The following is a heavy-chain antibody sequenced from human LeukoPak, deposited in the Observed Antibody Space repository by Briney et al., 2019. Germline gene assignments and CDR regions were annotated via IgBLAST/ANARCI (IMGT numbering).Heavy chain of an antibody. CDR1: GFTFSSYG. CDR3: AKDQITMVRGALYGMDV. J-gene: IGHJ6*02. CDR2: ISYDGSNK. V-gene: IGHV3-30*18. D-gene: IGHD3-10*01. Sequence: PGRSLRLSCAASGFTFSSYGMHWVRQAPGKGLGGVAVISYDGSNKYYADSVKGRFTISRDNSKNTLYLQMNSLSAEDTAVYYCAKDQITMVRGALYGMDVWGQGNTVTVSS.